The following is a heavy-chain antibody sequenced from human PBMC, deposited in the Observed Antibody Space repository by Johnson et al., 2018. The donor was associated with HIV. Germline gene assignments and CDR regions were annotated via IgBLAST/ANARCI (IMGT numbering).Heavy chain of an antibody. CDR1: GFTFSNAW. D-gene: IGHD1-26*01. Sequence: VQLVESGGGLVKPGGSLRLSCAASGFTFSNAWMSWVRQAPGKGLEWVGRIKSKTDGGTTAYADSLKGRFTISRDNSKNTLYLQMNSLRAEDTAVYYCARVATHAFDIWGQGTMVTVSS. V-gene: IGHV3-15*01. CDR3: ARVATHAFDI. J-gene: IGHJ3*02. CDR2: IKSKTDGGTT.